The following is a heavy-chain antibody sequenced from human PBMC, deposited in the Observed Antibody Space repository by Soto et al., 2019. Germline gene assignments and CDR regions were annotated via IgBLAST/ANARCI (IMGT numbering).Heavy chain of an antibody. J-gene: IGHJ6*02. CDR1: GFTFRSYA. D-gene: IGHD5-18*01. CDR2: ISGSGGSE. V-gene: IGHV3-23*01. CDR3: AKGDTTMITDYYAMDV. Sequence: GGSLRLSCAASGFTFRSYAMSWVRQAPGKGLEWVPAISGSGGSEFYADSVKGRFTISRDNSKNTLYLQMKSLRAEDTALYYCAKGDTTMITDYYAMDVWGQGTTVTVSS.